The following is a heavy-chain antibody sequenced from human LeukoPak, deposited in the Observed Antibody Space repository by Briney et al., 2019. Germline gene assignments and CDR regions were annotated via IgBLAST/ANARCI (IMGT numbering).Heavy chain of an antibody. CDR2: INPSGGST. D-gene: IGHD6-6*01. J-gene: IGHJ4*02. Sequence: ASVKVSCKASGYTFTSYYMHWVRQAPGQGLEWMGIINPSGGSTSYAQKFQGRVTMTRDMSTSTVYKELSSLRSEDTAVYYCARDRIAARSPFDYWGQGTLVTVSS. CDR1: GYTFTSYY. CDR3: ARDRIAARSPFDY. V-gene: IGHV1-46*01.